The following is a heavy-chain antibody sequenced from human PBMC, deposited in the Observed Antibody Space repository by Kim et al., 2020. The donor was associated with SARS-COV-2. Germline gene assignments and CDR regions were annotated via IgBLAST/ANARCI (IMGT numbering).Heavy chain of an antibody. D-gene: IGHD1-26*01. V-gene: IGHV3-23*01. J-gene: IGHJ5*02. CDR3: AKDRVGATRYNWFDP. Sequence: DSVRGRFIISRDNSKNTLYLQMNRLRAEDTAVYYCAKDRVGATRYNWFDPWGQGTLVTVSS.